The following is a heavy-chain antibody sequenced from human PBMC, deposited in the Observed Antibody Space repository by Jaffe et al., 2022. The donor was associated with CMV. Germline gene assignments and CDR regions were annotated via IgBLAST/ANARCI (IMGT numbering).Heavy chain of an antibody. Sequence: QVQLVQSGAEVKKPGASVKVSCKASGYTFTSYGISWVRQAPGQGLEWMGWISAYNGNTNYAQKLQGRVTMTTDTSTSTAYMELRSLRSDDTAVYYCARVPRSSGYYYYYYYYGMDVWGQGTTVTVSS. J-gene: IGHJ6*02. D-gene: IGHD3-22*01. CDR3: ARVPRSSGYYYYYYYYGMDV. CDR2: ISAYNGNT. V-gene: IGHV1-18*01. CDR1: GYTFTSYG.